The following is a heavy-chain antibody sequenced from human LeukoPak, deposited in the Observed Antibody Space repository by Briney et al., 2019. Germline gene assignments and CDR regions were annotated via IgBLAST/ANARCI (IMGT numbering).Heavy chain of an antibody. Sequence: GGSLRLSCTTSGITFSNYWMHWVRQAPGKGLVWVSHIIQDGSVTSYAHSVKGRFTISRDNAKNTVYLQMNSLRAEDTAVYYCATDDYRGLGYWGQGTLVTVSS. CDR1: GITFSNYW. V-gene: IGHV3-74*01. CDR2: IIQDGSVT. CDR3: ATDDYRGLGY. J-gene: IGHJ4*02. D-gene: IGHD4-11*01.